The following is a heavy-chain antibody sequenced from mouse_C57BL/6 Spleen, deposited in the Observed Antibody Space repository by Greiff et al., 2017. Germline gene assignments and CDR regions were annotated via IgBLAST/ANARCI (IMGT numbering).Heavy chain of an antibody. V-gene: IGHV1-69*01. CDR3: ARSGYYPAWFAY. D-gene: IGHD2-3*01. CDR1: GYTFTSYW. CDR2: IDPSDSYT. J-gene: IGHJ3*01. Sequence: QVQLQQPGAELVMPGASVKLSCKASGYTFTSYWMHWVKQRPGQGLEWIGEIDPSDSYTNYNQKFKGKSTLTVDKSSSTAYMQLSSLTSEDSAVYYCARSGYYPAWFAYWGQGTLVTVSA.